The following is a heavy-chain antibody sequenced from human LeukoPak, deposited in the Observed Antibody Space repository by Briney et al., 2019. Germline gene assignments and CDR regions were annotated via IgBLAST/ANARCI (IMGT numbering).Heavy chain of an antibody. CDR1: GGSISSYY. CDR2: IYYSGST. J-gene: IGHJ4*02. CDR3: SAAAGRRGRFDY. D-gene: IGHD6-13*01. V-gene: IGHV4-59*01. Sequence: SETLSLTCTVSGGSISSYYWSWLRQPPGKGLEWIGYIYYSGSTNYNPSLKSQVTISVDTSKNQFSLKLSPVTAADTAVYYCSAAAGRRGRFDYWGQGTLVTVSS.